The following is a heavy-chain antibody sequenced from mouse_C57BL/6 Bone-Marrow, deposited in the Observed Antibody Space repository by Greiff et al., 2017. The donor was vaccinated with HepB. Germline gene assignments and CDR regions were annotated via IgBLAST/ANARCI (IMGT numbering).Heavy chain of an antibody. CDR1: GYTFTSYW. J-gene: IGHJ2*01. D-gene: IGHD2-3*01. Sequence: QVQPQQPGAELVKPGASVKLSCKASGYTFTSYWMHWVKQRPGQGLEWIGMIHPNSGSTNYNEKFKSKATLTVDKSSSTAYMQLSSLTSEDSAVYYCARWWLLRNFDYWGQGTTLTVSS. CDR2: IHPNSGST. CDR3: ARWWLLRNFDY. V-gene: IGHV1-64*01.